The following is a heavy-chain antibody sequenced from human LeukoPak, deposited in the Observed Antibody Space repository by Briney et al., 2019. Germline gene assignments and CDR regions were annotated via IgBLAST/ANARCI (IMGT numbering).Heavy chain of an antibody. V-gene: IGHV4-34*01. CDR1: GGSLNGYY. J-gene: IGHJ4*02. CDR3: ARVPLRFLEPFDF. Sequence: SETLSLTCSVYGGSLNGYYWSWIRQPPGKGVEWIGEINQSGTTNYNPSLKSRVTMSLDTSKNQFSLRLNSVTAADMAVYYCARVPLRFLEPFDFWGQGTLVTVSS. D-gene: IGHD3-3*01. CDR2: INQSGTT.